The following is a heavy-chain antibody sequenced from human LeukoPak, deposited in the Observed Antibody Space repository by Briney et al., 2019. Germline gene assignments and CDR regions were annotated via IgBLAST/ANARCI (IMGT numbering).Heavy chain of an antibody. Sequence: SETLSLTCTVSGDSISSGDYYWSWIRQPPGKGLEWIGHIFNSGRTYYSPSLKSRISISVDMSQNHFSLRLSSVTAADTAVYYCARAGESDYSNYFLIRALYFWGQGTPVTVSS. D-gene: IGHD4-11*01. CDR3: ARAGESDYSNYFLIRALYF. V-gene: IGHV4-30-4*08. CDR1: GDSISSGDYY. J-gene: IGHJ4*02. CDR2: IFNSGRT.